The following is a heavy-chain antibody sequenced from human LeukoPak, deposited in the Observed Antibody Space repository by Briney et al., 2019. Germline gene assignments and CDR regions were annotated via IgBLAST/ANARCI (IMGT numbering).Heavy chain of an antibody. D-gene: IGHD4-23*01. CDR2: ISGSGGST. CDR1: GFTFSSYA. CDR3: AKAFYGGNSAGLFDP. J-gene: IGHJ5*02. V-gene: IGHV3-23*01. Sequence: PGGSLRLSCAASGFTFSSYAMSWVRQAPGKGLEWVSAISGSGGSTYYADSVKGRFTISRDNSKNTLYLQMNSLRAEDTAVYYCAKAFYGGNSAGLFDPWGQGTLVTVSS.